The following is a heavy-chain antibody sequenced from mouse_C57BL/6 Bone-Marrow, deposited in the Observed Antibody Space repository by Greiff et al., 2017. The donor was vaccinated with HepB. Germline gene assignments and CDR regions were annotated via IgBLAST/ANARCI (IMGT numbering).Heavy chain of an antibody. CDR2: IRSKSNNYAT. CDR3: VRDGYYGEFAY. V-gene: IGHV10-1*01. CDR1: GFSFNTYA. Sequence: EVKLVESGGGLVQPKGSLKLSCAASGFSFNTYAMNWVRQAPGKGLEWVARIRSKSNNYATYYADSVKDRFTISRDDSESMLYLQMNNLKTEDTAMYYCVRDGYYGEFAYWGQGTLVTVSA. J-gene: IGHJ3*01. D-gene: IGHD2-3*01.